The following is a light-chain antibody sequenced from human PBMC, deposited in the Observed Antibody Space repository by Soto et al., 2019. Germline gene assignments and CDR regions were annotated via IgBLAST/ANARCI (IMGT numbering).Light chain of an antibody. V-gene: IGKV3-20*01. CDR2: GAS. Sequence: PGERATLSCRASQSVDSTFFAWYQKKPGQAPRLLIYGASKRATGVPDRFSGSGSGTDFTLTISRLEPDDFAVYYCQQYMSSVTFGQGTKVEI. CDR1: QSVDSTF. J-gene: IGKJ1*01. CDR3: QQYMSSVT.